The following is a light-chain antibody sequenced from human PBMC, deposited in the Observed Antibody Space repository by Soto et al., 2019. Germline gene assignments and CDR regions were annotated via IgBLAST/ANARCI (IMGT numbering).Light chain of an antibody. CDR1: QSVNSY. J-gene: IGKJ3*01. CDR2: DAS. Sequence: EIVLTQSPGTLSLSPGERATLSCRASQSVNSYLAWYQQKPGQAPRLLIYDASDRATGIPARFSGSGSGTDFTLTNSSLDPEDFAVYYCQQRSNWHFTFGPGTKVDIK. CDR3: QQRSNWHFT. V-gene: IGKV3-11*01.